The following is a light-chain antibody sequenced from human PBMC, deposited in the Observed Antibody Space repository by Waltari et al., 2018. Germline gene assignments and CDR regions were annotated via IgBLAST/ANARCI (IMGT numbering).Light chain of an antibody. J-gene: IGLJ3*02. V-gene: IGLV2-14*01. CDR3: ISYTTRRLWV. CDR1: SSDVGYYNY. CDR2: EVP. Sequence: QSALTQPASVSGSPGQSISISCTGTSSDVGYYNYVSWYQQHPGQAPNLMIYEVPKRPSGVSNRFSGSKSGNTASLTISGLQAEDEADYYCISYTTRRLWVFGGGTQLTVL.